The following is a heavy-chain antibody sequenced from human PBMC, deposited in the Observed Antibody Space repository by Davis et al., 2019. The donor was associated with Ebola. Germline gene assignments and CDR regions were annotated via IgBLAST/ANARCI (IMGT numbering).Heavy chain of an antibody. Sequence: GGSLRLSCAASGFTFSKYAMSWVRQAPGKGLEWVSVISGSGGSTYYADSVKGRFTIPRDNSKNTLYLQMNSLRAEDTAVYYCAGQLDKYDPYDYWGQGALVTVSS. J-gene: IGHJ4*02. D-gene: IGHD1-1*01. CDR2: ISGSGGST. CDR3: AGQLDKYDPYDY. V-gene: IGHV3-23*01. CDR1: GFTFSKYA.